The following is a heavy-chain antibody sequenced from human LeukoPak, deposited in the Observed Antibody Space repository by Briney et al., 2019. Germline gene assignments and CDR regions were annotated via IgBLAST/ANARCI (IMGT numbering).Heavy chain of an antibody. D-gene: IGHD5-24*01. J-gene: IGHJ6*03. CDR3: ARVMRPMATIEGFYYYYYMDV. CDR2: IYHSGST. Sequence: SETLSLTCTVSGGSISSGGYYWSWIRQPPGKGLEWIGYIYHSGSTYYNPSLKSRVTISVDRSKNQFSLKLSSVTAADTAVYYCARVMRPMATIEGFYYYYYMDVWGKGTTVTVSS. CDR1: GGSISSGGYY. V-gene: IGHV4-30-2*01.